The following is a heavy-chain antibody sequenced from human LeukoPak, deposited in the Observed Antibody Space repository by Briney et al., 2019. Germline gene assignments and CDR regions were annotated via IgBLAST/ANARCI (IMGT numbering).Heavy chain of an antibody. CDR3: ARHPVAGFYFDY. Sequence: SETLSLTCTVSGGSISSSSYYWGWIRQPPGKGLEWIGSIYYSGSTYYNPSLKSRVTISVDTSKNQFSLKLSSVTAADTAVYYCARHPVAGFYFDYWGQGTLVTVSS. V-gene: IGHV4-39*01. CDR2: IYYSGST. D-gene: IGHD6-19*01. CDR1: GGSISSSSYY. J-gene: IGHJ4*02.